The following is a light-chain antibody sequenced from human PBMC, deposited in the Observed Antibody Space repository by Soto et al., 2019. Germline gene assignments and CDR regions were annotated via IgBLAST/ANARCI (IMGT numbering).Light chain of an antibody. CDR1: SSDVGSYNR. CDR3: SSYTTSRTYV. Sequence: QSVLTQPPSVSGSPGQSVTISCTGTSSDVGSYNRVSGYQQPPGTAPKLMIYDVSNRPSGVPDRFSGSKSGNAASLTITGLQAEDEADYYCSSYTTSRTYVFGTGTKLTVL. CDR2: DVS. V-gene: IGLV2-18*02. J-gene: IGLJ1*01.